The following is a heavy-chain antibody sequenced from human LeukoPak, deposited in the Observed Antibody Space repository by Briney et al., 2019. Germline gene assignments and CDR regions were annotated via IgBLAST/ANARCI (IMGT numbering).Heavy chain of an antibody. D-gene: IGHD3-22*01. J-gene: IGHJ2*01. CDR3: ARHPPIVVVITNPGYFDL. CDR1: GGSIRSSNYY. CDR2: IYYSGST. V-gene: IGHV4-39*01. Sequence: SGTLSLTCTVSGGSIRSSNYYWGWIRQPPGKGLEWIGSIYYSGSTYYNPSLKSRVTISVDTSKNQFSLKLSSVTAADTAVYYCARHPPIVVVITNPGYFDLWGRGTLVTVSS.